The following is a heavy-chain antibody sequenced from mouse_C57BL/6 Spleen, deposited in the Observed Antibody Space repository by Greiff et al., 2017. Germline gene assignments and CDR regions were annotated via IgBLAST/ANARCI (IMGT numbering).Heavy chain of an antibody. V-gene: IGHV5-9-1*02. CDR3: TREGGYESFAY. D-gene: IGHD2-10*02. CDR2: ISSGGDYI. J-gene: IGHJ3*01. Sequence: SLEWVAYISSGGDYIYYADTVKGRFTISRDNARNTLYLQMSSLKSEDTAMYYCTREGGYESFAYWGQGTLVTVSA.